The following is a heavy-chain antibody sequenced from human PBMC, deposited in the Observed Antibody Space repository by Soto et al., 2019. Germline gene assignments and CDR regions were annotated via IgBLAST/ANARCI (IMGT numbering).Heavy chain of an antibody. CDR1: GGSLRSATYY. CDR2: FYHSGST. J-gene: IGHJ3*02. V-gene: IGHV4-31*11. D-gene: IGHD1-1*01. Sequence: PSETLSLTCAVSGGSLRSATYYWCWIRQHPGKGLEWIGYFYHSGSTYYKPSLRSRVTISLDTSKNQFSLNLRSVTDADTAIYYCAREETGNDALDIWGQGTLVT. CDR3: AREETGNDALDI.